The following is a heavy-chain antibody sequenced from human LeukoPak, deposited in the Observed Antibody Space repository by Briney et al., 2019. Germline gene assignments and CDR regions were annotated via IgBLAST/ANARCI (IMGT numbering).Heavy chain of an antibody. CDR1: GFTFSSYA. CDR3: ARDEGSSYYFDY. V-gene: IGHV3-30*04. D-gene: IGHD6-6*01. Sequence: GGSLRLSCAASGFTFSSYAMSWVRQAPGKGLEWVAVISYDGSNKYYADSVKGRFTISRDNSKNTLYLQMNSLRAEDTAVYYCARDEGSSYYFDYWGQGTLVTVSS. CDR2: ISYDGSNK. J-gene: IGHJ4*02.